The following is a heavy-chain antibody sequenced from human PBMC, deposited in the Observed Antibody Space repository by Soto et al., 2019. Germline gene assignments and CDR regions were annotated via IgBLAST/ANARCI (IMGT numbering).Heavy chain of an antibody. J-gene: IGHJ6*02. D-gene: IGHD3-10*01. CDR3: AKAPPLRGVAWDV. Sequence: SGGSLRLSCAASGFTFISYAMSWVRQAPGKGLEWVSAISGSGGSTYYADSVKGRFTISRDNSKNTLYLQMNSLRAEDTAVYYCAKAPPLRGVAWDVWGQGTTVTVSS. V-gene: IGHV3-23*01. CDR1: GFTFISYA. CDR2: ISGSGGST.